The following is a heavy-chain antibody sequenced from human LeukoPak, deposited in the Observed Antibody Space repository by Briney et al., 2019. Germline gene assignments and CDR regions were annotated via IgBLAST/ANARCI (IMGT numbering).Heavy chain of an antibody. CDR1: GYTFTSYY. Sequence: ASVKVSCKASGYTFTSYYMHWVRQAPGQGPEWMGIINPSGGSTSYAQKFQGRVTMTRDMSTSTVYMELSSLRSEDTAVYYCARLYCSGGSCYNWFDPWGQGTLVTVS. J-gene: IGHJ5*02. D-gene: IGHD2-15*01. CDR3: ARLYCSGGSCYNWFDP. CDR2: INPSGGST. V-gene: IGHV1-46*01.